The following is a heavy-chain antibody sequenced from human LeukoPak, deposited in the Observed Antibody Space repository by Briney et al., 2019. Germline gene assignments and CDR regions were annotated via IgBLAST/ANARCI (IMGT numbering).Heavy chain of an antibody. V-gene: IGHV3-23*01. CDR2: IRGGGGSA. D-gene: IGHD4-17*01. Sequence: GGSLRPSCTASGFTFSAYAMMWVRQAPGKGPEWVSAIRGGGGSAFYADSVRGRFTISRDNSKYTLFLQMNSLRAEDTAVHYCARDPNGDYIGAFDMWGPGTMVTVSS. J-gene: IGHJ3*02. CDR1: GFTFSAYA. CDR3: ARDPNGDYIGAFDM.